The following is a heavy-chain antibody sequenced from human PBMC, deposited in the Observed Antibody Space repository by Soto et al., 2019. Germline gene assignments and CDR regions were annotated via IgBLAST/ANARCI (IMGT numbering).Heavy chain of an antibody. Sequence: QVLLQESGPGLVKPSETLSLTCTVSGGSISSYFLNWIRQAPGKGLEWIGYMYFNESTNYNPSLNSRVTISIDTCKGLFSLKLNSVTAADTAVYYCARDHKEAFDIWGQGTLVTVSS. V-gene: IGHV4-59*01. CDR3: ARDHKEAFDI. J-gene: IGHJ3*02. CDR1: GGSISSYF. CDR2: MYFNEST.